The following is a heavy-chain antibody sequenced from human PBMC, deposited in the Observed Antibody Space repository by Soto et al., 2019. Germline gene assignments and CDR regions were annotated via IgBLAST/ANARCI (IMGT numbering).Heavy chain of an antibody. CDR1: GYIFSLYG. Sequence: ASVKVSCKASGYIFSLYGISWVRQAPGQGLEWVGWISADNGETTYAQNFQGRVSMSTDTSTSTVYMELRSLRSDDTAVYYCARDECISATCPRQWFDPWGQGTRVTVSS. CDR3: ARDECISATCPRQWFDP. J-gene: IGHJ5*02. V-gene: IGHV1-18*01. CDR2: ISADNGET. D-gene: IGHD1-20*01.